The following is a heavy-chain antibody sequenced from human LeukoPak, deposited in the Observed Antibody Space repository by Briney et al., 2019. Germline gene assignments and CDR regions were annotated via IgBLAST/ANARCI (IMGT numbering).Heavy chain of an antibody. CDR2: IYPGDSDT. V-gene: IGHV5-51*01. D-gene: IGHD3-22*01. CDR3: ARYSYDSSGYYYVGY. CDR1: GYSFTSYW. Sequence: GESLQISCKGSGYSFTSYWIGWVRPLPGKGLEWMGIIYPGDSDTRYSPSFQGQVTISADKSISTAYLQWSSLKASDTAMYCCARYSYDSSGYYYVGYWGQGTLVTVSS. J-gene: IGHJ4*02.